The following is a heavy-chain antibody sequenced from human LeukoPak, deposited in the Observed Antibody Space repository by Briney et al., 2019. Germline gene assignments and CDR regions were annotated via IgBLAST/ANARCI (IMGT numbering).Heavy chain of an antibody. CDR2: IYPNSGGT. Sequence: ASVKVSCKASGYTFTGYYMHWVRQAPGQGLEWMGWIYPNSGGTNYAQKFQGWVTMTRDTSISTAYMELSRLRSDDTAVYYCARSHVAGTYYFDYWGQGTLVTVSS. D-gene: IGHD6-19*01. V-gene: IGHV1-2*04. CDR1: GYTFTGYY. J-gene: IGHJ4*02. CDR3: ARSHVAGTYYFDY.